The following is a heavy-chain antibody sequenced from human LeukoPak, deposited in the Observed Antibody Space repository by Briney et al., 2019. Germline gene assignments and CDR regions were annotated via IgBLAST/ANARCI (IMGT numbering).Heavy chain of an antibody. J-gene: IGHJ5*02. CDR2: ISAYNGNT. Sequence: ASVKVSCKASGYTFTSYYMHWVRQAPGQGLEWMGWISAYNGNTNYAQKFQGRVTMTTDTSTSTVYMELRSLRSDDTAVYYCARAYYDFWTGYLNWFDPWGQGTLVTVSS. D-gene: IGHD3-3*01. CDR3: ARAYYDFWTGYLNWFDP. V-gene: IGHV1-18*04. CDR1: GYTFTSYY.